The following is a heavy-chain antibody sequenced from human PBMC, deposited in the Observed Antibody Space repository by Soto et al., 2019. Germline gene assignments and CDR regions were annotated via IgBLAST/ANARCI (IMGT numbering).Heavy chain of an antibody. J-gene: IGHJ6*03. D-gene: IGHD2-2*02. Sequence: SVKVSCKASGGTFSSYAISWVRQAPGQGLEWMGGIIPIFGTASYAQKFQGRVTITTDTSISTAYMELSSLRSEDTAVYYCARGDCSSTSCYNFQYYYYMDGRGKGTTVTVAS. CDR3: ARGDCSSTSCYNFQYYYYMDG. CDR2: IIPIFGTA. CDR1: GGTFSSYA. V-gene: IGHV1-69*05.